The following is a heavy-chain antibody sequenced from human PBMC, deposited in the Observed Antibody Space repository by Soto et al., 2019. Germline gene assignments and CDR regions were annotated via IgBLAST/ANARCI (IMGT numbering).Heavy chain of an antibody. CDR2: IYYSGST. CDR1: GGSISSYY. D-gene: IGHD6-19*01. CDR3: ARVVGQWLTAFDI. J-gene: IGHJ3*02. Sequence: QVQLQESGPGLVKPSETLSLTCTVSGGSISSYYWSWIRQPPGKGLEWIGYIYYSGSTNYNPSLKSRVTLSVDTSKNQFSLKLSSVTAADTAVYYCARVVGQWLTAFDIWGQGTMVTVSS. V-gene: IGHV4-59*01.